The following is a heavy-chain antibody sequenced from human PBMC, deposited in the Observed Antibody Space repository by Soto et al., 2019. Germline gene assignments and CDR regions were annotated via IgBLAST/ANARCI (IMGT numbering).Heavy chain of an antibody. CDR3: ARSGWNSPYYSHGLDV. D-gene: IGHD6-19*01. V-gene: IGHV1-18*01. CDR1: GYTFTAYG. Sequence: QVDLVQSGAEVKKPGASVKVACQTSGYTFTAYGITWVRQAQGQGLELVGWISPYNGHTKYAEKFEGRVTMTTDLSTGTASMELRSLKSDDTAVYYCARSGWNSPYYSHGLDVWGQXXTV. J-gene: IGHJ6*02. CDR2: ISPYNGHT.